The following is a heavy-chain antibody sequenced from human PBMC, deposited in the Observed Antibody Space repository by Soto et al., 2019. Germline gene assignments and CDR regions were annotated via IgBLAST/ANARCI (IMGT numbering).Heavy chain of an antibody. CDR1: GFSLSTSGVS. D-gene: IGHD1-26*01. Sequence: SGPTLVNPPQTLTLTCTCSGFSLSTSGVSVGWIRQPPGKALEWLALIYWGDDKQYSPSLKSRLTITKDTTKNQVVLIMTNMDPVDTATYYCAHRREIRGYYYMDVWGKGTTVTVSS. V-gene: IGHV2-5*02. CDR2: IYWGDDK. J-gene: IGHJ6*03. CDR3: AHRREIRGYYYMDV.